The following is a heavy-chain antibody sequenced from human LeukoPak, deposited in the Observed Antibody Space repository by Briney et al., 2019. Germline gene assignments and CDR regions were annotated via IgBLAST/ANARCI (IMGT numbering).Heavy chain of an antibody. Sequence: ASVKVSCKASGYTSTSYYMHWVRQAPGQGLEWMGIINPSGGSTSYAQKFQGRVTMTRDTSTSTVYMELSSLRSEDTAVYYCARVASSGYPLDYWGQGTLVTVSS. V-gene: IGHV1-46*01. CDR2: INPSGGST. D-gene: IGHD3-22*01. CDR3: ARVASSGYPLDY. CDR1: GYTSTSYY. J-gene: IGHJ4*02.